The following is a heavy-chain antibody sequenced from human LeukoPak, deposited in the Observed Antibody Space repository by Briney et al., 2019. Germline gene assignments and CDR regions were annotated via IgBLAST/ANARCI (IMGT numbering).Heavy chain of an antibody. D-gene: IGHD6-19*01. CDR1: GGSISSYY. CDR2: INHSGST. J-gene: IGHJ4*02. CDR3: AREFEWLDY. Sequence: SETLSLTCTVSGGSISSYYWSWIRQPPGKGLEWIGEINHSGSTNYNPSLKSRVTISVDTSKNQFSLKLSSVTAADTAVYYCAREFEWLDYWGQGTLVTVSS. V-gene: IGHV4-34*01.